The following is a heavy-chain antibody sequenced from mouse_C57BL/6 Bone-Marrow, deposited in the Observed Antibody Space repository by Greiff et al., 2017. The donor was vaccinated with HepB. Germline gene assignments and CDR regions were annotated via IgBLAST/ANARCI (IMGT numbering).Heavy chain of an antibody. J-gene: IGHJ3*01. CDR2: IYPRSGNT. CDR3: ARMYYDYPWFAY. D-gene: IGHD2-4*01. CDR1: GYTFTSYG. V-gene: IGHV1-81*01. Sequence: VQLQESGAELARPGASVKLSCKASGYTFTSYGISWVKQRTGQGLEWIGEIYPRSGNTYYNEKFKGKATLTADKSSSTAYMELRSLTSEDSAVYFCARMYYDYPWFAYWGQGTLVTVSA.